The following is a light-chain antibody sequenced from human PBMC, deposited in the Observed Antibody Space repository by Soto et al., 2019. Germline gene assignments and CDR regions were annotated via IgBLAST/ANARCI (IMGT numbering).Light chain of an antibody. CDR2: GAS. CDR1: QSISSSY. V-gene: IGKV3-20*01. Sequence: EIVLTQSPGTLSLSPGKRATLSCRASQSISSSYLAWYQQRPGQAPRLLIYGASSRATGIPDRFSGSGSGTEFTLTISRLEPEDFAVYYCQQYFEWPPMTFGQGTKVEI. J-gene: IGKJ1*01. CDR3: QQYFEWPPMT.